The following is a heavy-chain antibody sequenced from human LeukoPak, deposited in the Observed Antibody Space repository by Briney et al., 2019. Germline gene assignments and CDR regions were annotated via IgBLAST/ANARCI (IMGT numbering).Heavy chain of an antibody. CDR3: ARAPRDGYRGGYYFDY. D-gene: IGHD5-24*01. J-gene: IGHJ4*02. V-gene: IGHV1-69*02. CDR2: IIPILGIA. CDR1: GGTFSSYT. Sequence: SVKVSCKAAGGTFSSYTISWVRQAPGRGLEWMGRIIPILGIANYAQKFQGRVTITADKSTSTAYMELSSLRSEDTAVYYCARAPRDGYRGGYYFDYWGQGTLVTVSS.